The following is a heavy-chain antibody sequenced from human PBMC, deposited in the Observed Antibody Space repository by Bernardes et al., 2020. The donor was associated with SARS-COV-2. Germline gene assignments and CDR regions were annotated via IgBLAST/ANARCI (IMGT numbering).Heavy chain of an antibody. CDR2: ISANKGKT. CDR1: GYTFTTYG. D-gene: IGHD3-3*01. CDR3: ARAPLGETLCGMVMAINGAFDL. Sequence: SVKVSCKASGYTFTTYGINWVRQAPGQGLEWVGWISANKGKTHYVHRFQGRVTLTTDTSTSTANMELRSLRFYETDVYYCARAPLGETLCGMVMAINGAFDLWGQGTMITVSS. J-gene: IGHJ3*01. V-gene: IGHV1-18*04.